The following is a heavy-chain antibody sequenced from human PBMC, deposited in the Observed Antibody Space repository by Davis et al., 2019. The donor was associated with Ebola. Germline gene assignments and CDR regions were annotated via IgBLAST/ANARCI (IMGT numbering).Heavy chain of an antibody. CDR1: GFTFSSYW. D-gene: IGHD3-16*01. Sequence: GGSLRLSCAASGFTFSSYWMTWVRQAPGKGLEWVANIQQDGSEKYYVDSVKGRFTISRDNAKNSLYLQMNSLRDEDTAVYYCAKGGRSPLHQIDYWGQGTLVTVSS. V-gene: IGHV3-7*03. J-gene: IGHJ4*02. CDR2: IQQDGSEK. CDR3: AKGGRSPLHQIDY.